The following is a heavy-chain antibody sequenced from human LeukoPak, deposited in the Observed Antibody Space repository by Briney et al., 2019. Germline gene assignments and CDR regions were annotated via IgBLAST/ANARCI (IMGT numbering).Heavy chain of an antibody. CDR3: ARSGSGGMTFDI. Sequence: SETLSLTCTVSGGSINSYSWNWIRQPPGKGLEWIGYIYYSGGTNYNPSLKSRVTISVDTSKNQFSLKLSSVTAADTAVYYCARSGSGGMTFDIWGQGTMDTVSS. CDR1: GGSINSYS. J-gene: IGHJ3*02. CDR2: IYYSGGT. D-gene: IGHD2-8*02. V-gene: IGHV4-59*08.